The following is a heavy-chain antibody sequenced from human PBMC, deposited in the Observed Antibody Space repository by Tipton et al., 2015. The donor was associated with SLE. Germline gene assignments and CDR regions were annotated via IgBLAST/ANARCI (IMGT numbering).Heavy chain of an antibody. V-gene: IGHV4-34*01. CDR2: ITRRGKT. CDR1: DGSLSNYY. D-gene: IGHD3-16*01. Sequence: TLSLTCAVHDGSLSNYYWSWFRRPPGRGLEWIGEITRRGKTNYNPSLKSRVTISVDTSKNQFSLNLRSVTAADTAVYYCARGPPRLVWYYFDYWGQGTLVTVSS. CDR3: ARGPPRLVWYYFDY. J-gene: IGHJ4*02.